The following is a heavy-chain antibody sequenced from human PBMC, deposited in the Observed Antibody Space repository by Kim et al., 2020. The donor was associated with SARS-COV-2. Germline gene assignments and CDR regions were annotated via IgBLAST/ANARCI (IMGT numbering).Heavy chain of an antibody. CDR2: TYYRSKWYN. J-gene: IGHJ6*02. V-gene: IGHV6-1*01. CDR1: GDSVSSNSAA. D-gene: IGHD3-9*01. Sequence: SQTLSLTCAISGDSVSSNSAAWNWIRQSPSRGLEWLGRTYYRSKWYNDYAVSVKSRITINPDTSKNQFSLQLNSVTPEDTAVYYCASTYYDILTGYKYYYYGMDVWGQGTTVTVSS. CDR3: ASTYYDILTGYKYYYYGMDV.